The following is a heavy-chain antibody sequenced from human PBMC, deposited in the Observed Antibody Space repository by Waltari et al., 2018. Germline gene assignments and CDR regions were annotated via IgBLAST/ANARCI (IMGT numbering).Heavy chain of an antibody. Sequence: QVQLQESGPGLVTPSETLSLTCAVSGYSISSGYYWCWIRQSPGKGLEWIGSIYHSGSTYYNPSLKSRVTISVDTSKNQFSLKLSSVTAADTAVYYCASGDLGYYDSSGYRDYWGQGTLVTVSS. CDR1: GYSISSGYY. V-gene: IGHV4-38-2*01. D-gene: IGHD3-22*01. J-gene: IGHJ4*02. CDR2: IYHSGST. CDR3: ASGDLGYYDSSGYRDY.